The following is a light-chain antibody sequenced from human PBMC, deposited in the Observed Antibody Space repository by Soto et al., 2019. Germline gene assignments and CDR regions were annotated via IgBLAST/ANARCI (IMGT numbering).Light chain of an antibody. CDR2: KAS. Sequence: DIQMTQSPSTLSASVGDRVTITCRASQSISSWLAWYQQKPGKAPNLLIYKASTLESGVPSRFSGSGSGTEFTLTISSLQPDDFATYYCQQYSGYPWTFGQGTKVEIE. V-gene: IGKV1-5*03. CDR1: QSISSW. J-gene: IGKJ1*01. CDR3: QQYSGYPWT.